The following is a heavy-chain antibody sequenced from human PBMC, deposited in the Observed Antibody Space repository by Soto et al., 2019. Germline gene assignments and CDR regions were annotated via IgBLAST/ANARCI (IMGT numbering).Heavy chain of an antibody. CDR3: ARQGLGGYSYGYRTVSGSYYYMDV. J-gene: IGHJ6*03. Sequence: QLQLQESGPGLVKPSETLSLTCTVSGGSISSSSYYWGWIRQPPGKGLEWIGSIYYSGSTYYNPSLKSRVTISVDTSKNQFSLKLSSVTAADTAVYYCARQGLGGYSYGYRTVSGSYYYMDVWGKGTTVTVSS. D-gene: IGHD5-18*01. CDR1: GGSISSSSYY. V-gene: IGHV4-39*01. CDR2: IYYSGST.